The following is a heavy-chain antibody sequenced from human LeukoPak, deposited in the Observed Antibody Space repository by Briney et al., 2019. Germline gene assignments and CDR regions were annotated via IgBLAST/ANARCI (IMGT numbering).Heavy chain of an antibody. CDR3: ARHRSSGYYDY. D-gene: IGHD3-22*01. CDR1: GYDFTSYW. J-gene: IGHJ4*02. CDR2: IYPGDSDT. V-gene: IGHV5-51*01. Sequence: GESLKISCKGSGYDFTSYWIGWVRQMPGKGLEWMGIIYPGDSDTRNNPSSQGQVTISADKSISTAYLQWSSLKASDTAVYYCARHRSSGYYDYWGQGTLVTVSS.